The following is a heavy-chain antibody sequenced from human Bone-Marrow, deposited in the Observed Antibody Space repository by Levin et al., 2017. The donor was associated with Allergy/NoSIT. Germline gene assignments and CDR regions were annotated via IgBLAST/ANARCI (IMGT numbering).Heavy chain of an antibody. CDR1: GGSVSSGTYY. CDR3: AREIVGVKNNWFDP. Sequence: PSETLSLTCTVSGGSVSSGTYYWSWIRQPPGKGLEWIGYMYYSGSTIYNPSLKSRVTISVDTSKNQFSLKLRSVTAADTAVYYCAREIVGVKNNWFDPWGQGTLVTVSS. CDR2: MYYSGST. J-gene: IGHJ5*02. V-gene: IGHV4-61*01. D-gene: IGHD1-26*01.